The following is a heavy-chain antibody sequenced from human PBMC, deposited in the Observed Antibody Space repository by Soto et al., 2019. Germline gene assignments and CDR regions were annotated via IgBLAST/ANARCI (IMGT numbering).Heavy chain of an antibody. V-gene: IGHV4-59*01. J-gene: IGHJ6*03. CDR2: SYYSGST. D-gene: IGHD1-1*01. CDR3: ARDTTRSYMDV. CDR1: GGSISSYY. Sequence: SETLSLTCTVSGGSISSYYWSWIRQPPGKGLEWIGYSYYSGSTNYNPSLKSRVTMSVDTSKNQFSLKLTSVTAADTAVYYCARDTTRSYMDVWGKGTTVTVSS.